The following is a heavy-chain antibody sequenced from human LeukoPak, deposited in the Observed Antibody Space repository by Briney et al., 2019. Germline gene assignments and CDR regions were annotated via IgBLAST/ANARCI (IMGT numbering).Heavy chain of an antibody. CDR1: GGSISSSSYY. CDR2: IYHSGST. V-gene: IGHV4-39*01. Sequence: SETLSLTCTVSGGSISSSSYYWVWTRQPPGKGLGWIGSIYHSGSTYYNPSLKSRVIISVDSSKNQFSLKLSSVTAADTAVYYCARQQGHCSSTSCSHFDYWGQGTLVTVSS. J-gene: IGHJ4*02. CDR3: ARQQGHCSSTSCSHFDY. D-gene: IGHD2-2*01.